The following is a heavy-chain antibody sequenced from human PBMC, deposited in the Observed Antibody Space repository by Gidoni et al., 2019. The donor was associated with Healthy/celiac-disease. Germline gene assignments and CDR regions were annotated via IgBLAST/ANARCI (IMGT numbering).Heavy chain of an antibody. CDR1: GFTFSSNG. V-gene: IGHV3-30*18. J-gene: IGHJ6*03. D-gene: IGHD6-6*01. CDR3: AKEGYSSSYYYYYYMDV. CDR2: ISNDGSNK. Sequence: QVQLVESGGGVVQPGRSLRLSCAASGFTFSSNGMHWVRQAPGKGLEWVVVISNDGSNKYYADSVKGRFTISRDNSKNTLYLQMNSLGAEDTAVYYCAKEGYSSSYYYYYYMDVWGKGTTVTVSS.